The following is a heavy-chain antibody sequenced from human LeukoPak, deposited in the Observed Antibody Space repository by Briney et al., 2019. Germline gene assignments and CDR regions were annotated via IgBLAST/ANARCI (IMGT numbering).Heavy chain of an antibody. V-gene: IGHV3-49*03. CDR3: TRDRGAYNLYDY. Sequence: GGSLRLSCVASGFIFNKHAMSWIRQAPGKGLEWVGFIRSKAYGETADYAASVKGRFTISRDDSKAIAYLQMNSLKTEDTAVYHCTRDRGAYNLYDYWGQGTLVTVSS. CDR1: GFIFNKHA. D-gene: IGHD1-1*01. J-gene: IGHJ4*02. CDR2: IRSKAYGETA.